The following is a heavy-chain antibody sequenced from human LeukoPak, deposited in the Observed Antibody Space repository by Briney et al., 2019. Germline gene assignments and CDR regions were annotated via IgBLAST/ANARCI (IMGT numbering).Heavy chain of an antibody. CDR1: GGSISSGDYY. V-gene: IGHV4-30-4*02. D-gene: IGHD3-3*01. Sequence: SETLSLTCTVSGGSISSGDYYWSWIRQPPGKGLEWIGYIYYSGSIYYNPSLKSRVTISVDTPKNQFSLKLSSVTAADTAVYYCASSRLNYDFWSGYQPSYGMDVWGQGTTVTVSS. CDR3: ASSRLNYDFWSGYQPSYGMDV. J-gene: IGHJ6*02. CDR2: IYYSGSI.